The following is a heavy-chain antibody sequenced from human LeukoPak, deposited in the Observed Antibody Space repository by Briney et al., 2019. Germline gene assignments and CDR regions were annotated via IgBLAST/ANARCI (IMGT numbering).Heavy chain of an antibody. CDR1: GGSISSYY. Sequence: SETLSLTCTVSGGSISSYYWSWIRQPAGKGLEWIGRIYTSGSTNYNPSLKSRVTMSVDTSKNQFSLKLRSVTAADTAVYYCARDRHFAPIFDYWGQGTLVTVSS. D-gene: IGHD3-3*02. CDR2: IYTSGST. CDR3: ARDRHFAPIFDY. J-gene: IGHJ4*02. V-gene: IGHV4-4*07.